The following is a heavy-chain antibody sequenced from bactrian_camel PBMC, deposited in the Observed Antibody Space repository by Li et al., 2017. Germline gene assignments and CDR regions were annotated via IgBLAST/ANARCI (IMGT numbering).Heavy chain of an antibody. J-gene: IGHJ4*01. CDR1: ADTISNHC. D-gene: IGHD7*01. V-gene: IGHV3S53*01. CDR2: IDVDGGT. Sequence: HVQLVESGGGSVQAGGSLRLACVISADTISNHCMGWFRQVPGKERESVAEIDVDGGTTYADSAKGRFTLSKDNAKNTLYLQLNSLRTEDTAMYYCAISTITYSPDFGQGTQVTVS.